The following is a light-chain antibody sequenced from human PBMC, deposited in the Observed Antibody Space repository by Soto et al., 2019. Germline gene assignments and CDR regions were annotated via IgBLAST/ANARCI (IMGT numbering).Light chain of an antibody. CDR1: SSDVGRYNY. J-gene: IGLJ1*01. Sequence: QSSLTQPASVSGSPGQSITISCTGTSSDVGRYNYVSWYQQYPGKAPKLIIYEVSDRPSWVSDRFSGSKSGNTASLTISGLQAEDEADYFCSSFTSTTTFYGFGNGTKVTV. V-gene: IGLV2-14*01. CDR2: EVS. CDR3: SSFTSTTTFYG.